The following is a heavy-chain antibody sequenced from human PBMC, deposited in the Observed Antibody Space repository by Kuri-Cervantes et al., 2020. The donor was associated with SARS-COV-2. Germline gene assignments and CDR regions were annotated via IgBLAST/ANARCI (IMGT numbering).Heavy chain of an antibody. J-gene: IGHJ4*02. CDR3: ARPSAGPAAIDY. D-gene: IGHD2-2*01. CDR1: GYSISSGYY. CDR2: IYYSGST. V-gene: IGHV4-38-2*01. Sequence: GSLRLSCAVSGYSISSGYYWGWIRQPPGKGLEWIGSIYYSGSTYYNPSLKSRVTISVDTSKNQFSLKLSSVTAADTAVYYCARPSAGPAAIDYWGQGTLVTVSS.